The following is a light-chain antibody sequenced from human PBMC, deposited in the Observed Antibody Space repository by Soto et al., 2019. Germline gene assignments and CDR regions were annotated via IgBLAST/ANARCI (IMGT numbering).Light chain of an antibody. V-gene: IGKV1-12*01. CDR3: QQANTFPIT. J-gene: IGKJ5*01. CDR1: EGVSAW. Sequence: DIQMTQSPSSVSASVGDTVTITCRASEGVSAWLAWYQQKPGKAPKLLIYAASTLQSGVSSRFSGSGSGTDFTLTISSLLPEDFATYFCQQANTFPITFGQGTRLEIK. CDR2: AAS.